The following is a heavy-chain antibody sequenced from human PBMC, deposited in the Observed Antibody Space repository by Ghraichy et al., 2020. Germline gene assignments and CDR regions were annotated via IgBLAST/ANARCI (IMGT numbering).Heavy chain of an antibody. V-gene: IGHV3-15*01. D-gene: IGHD3-22*01. CDR1: GFTFSNAW. Sequence: GGSLRLSCAASGFTFSNAWMSWVRQAPGKGLEWVGRIKSKTDGGTTDYAAPVKGRFTISRDDSKNTLYLQMNSLKTEDTAVYYCTTDRSAGNYDSSGDAFDIWGQGTMVTVSS. CDR3: TTDRSAGNYDSSGDAFDI. CDR2: IKSKTDGGTT. J-gene: IGHJ3*02.